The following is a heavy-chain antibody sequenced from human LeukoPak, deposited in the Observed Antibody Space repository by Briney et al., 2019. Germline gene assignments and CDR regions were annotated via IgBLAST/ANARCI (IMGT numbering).Heavy chain of an antibody. V-gene: IGHV4-39*07. Sequence: SETLPLTCTVSDYSISSSFYYWGWIRQPPGKGLEGIGSIYYSGITDYNPSLQSRVTISVDTSKSQFSLKLTSVTAADTAVYFCASLTYYFDSSGSDYWGQGTLVTVSS. CDR3: ASLTYYFDSSGSDY. CDR2: IYYSGIT. D-gene: IGHD3-22*01. J-gene: IGHJ4*02. CDR1: DYSISSSFYY.